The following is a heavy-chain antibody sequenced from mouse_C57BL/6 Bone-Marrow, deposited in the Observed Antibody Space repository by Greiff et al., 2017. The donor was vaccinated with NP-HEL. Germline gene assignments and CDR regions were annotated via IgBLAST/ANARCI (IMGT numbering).Heavy chain of an antibody. V-gene: IGHV10-1*01. CDR2: IRSKSNNYAT. Sequence: EVKLMESGGGLVQPKGSLKLSCAASGFSFNTYAMNWVRQAPGKGLEWVARIRSKSNNYATYYADSVKDRFTISRDDSESMLYLQMNNLKTEDTAMYYCVGDGYRFAYWGQGTLVTVSA. CDR3: VGDGYRFAY. CDR1: GFSFNTYA. D-gene: IGHD2-3*01. J-gene: IGHJ3*01.